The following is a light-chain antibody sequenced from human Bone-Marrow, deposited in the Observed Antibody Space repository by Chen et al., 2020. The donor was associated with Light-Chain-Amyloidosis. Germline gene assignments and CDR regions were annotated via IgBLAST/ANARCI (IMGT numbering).Light chain of an antibody. CDR3: QQYGTSPLT. J-gene: IGKJ4*01. CDR1: QTISSNY. Sequence: EIVLTQSPGTLSLSPGEGANLSCRASQTISSNYLTWYQQKFGPAPRLLIYGSSSRATGIPDRFTGSGSGTDFTLTSNRLEPEDFAMDYCQQYGTSPLTFGGGTKVEIK. V-gene: IGKV3-20*01. CDR2: GSS.